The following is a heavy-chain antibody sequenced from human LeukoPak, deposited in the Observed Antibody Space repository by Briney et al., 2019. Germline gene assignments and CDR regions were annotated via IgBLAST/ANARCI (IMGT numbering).Heavy chain of an antibody. Sequence: ASVKVSCEASGYTFTTYGISRVRQAPGQGLEWMGWISAYNGNTNYAQKLQGRVTMTTDTSTSTAYMELRSLRSDDTAVYYCARISSPSYGMDVWGKGTTVTVSS. D-gene: IGHD6-13*01. J-gene: IGHJ6*04. CDR1: GYTFTTYG. V-gene: IGHV1-18*04. CDR2: ISAYNGNT. CDR3: ARISSPSYGMDV.